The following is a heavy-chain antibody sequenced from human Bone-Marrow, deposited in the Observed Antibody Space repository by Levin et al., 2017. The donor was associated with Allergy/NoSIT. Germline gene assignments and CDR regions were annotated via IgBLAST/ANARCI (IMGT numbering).Heavy chain of an antibody. CDR3: ARSHCYPRSNSSYSSSWYPLDP. Sequence: LGESLKISCAASGFTFSSYWMSWVRQAPGKGLEWVANIKQDGSEKYYVDSVKGRFTISRDNAKNSLYLQMNSLRAEDTAVYYCARSHCYPRSNSSYSSSWYPLDPWGQGTLVTVSS. J-gene: IGHJ5*02. CDR2: IKQDGSEK. D-gene: IGHD6-13*01. CDR1: GFTFSSYW. V-gene: IGHV3-7*01.